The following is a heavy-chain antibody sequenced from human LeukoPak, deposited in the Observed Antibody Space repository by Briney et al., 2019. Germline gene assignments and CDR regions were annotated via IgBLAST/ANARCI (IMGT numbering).Heavy chain of an antibody. J-gene: IGHJ4*02. CDR1: GFTFSSYE. V-gene: IGHV3-48*03. CDR2: IRRSGSTI. Sequence: GGSLRLSCAASGFTFSSYEMNWVRQAPGKGLEWLSHIRRSGSTIYYADSVKGRFTISRDNAKNSLYLQMSSLRAEDTAVYYCARASDLTGDNRRYFNYWGQGALVTVSS. D-gene: IGHD1-14*01. CDR3: ARASDLTGDNRRYFNY.